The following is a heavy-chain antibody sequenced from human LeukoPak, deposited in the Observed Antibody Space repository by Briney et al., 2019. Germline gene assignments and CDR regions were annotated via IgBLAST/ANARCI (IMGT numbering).Heavy chain of an antibody. V-gene: IGHV3-71*01. D-gene: IGHD5-12*01. Sequence: GGSLRLSCAASGFTFSDYYMSWIRQAPGKGLEWVGFIRRKAHDDTPQYAASVQGRFTISRDDSKSAAYLQMNSLKTEDTGVYYCVGAGGYDNWFDSWGQGTLVTVSS. CDR3: VGAGGYDNWFDS. J-gene: IGHJ5*01. CDR1: GFTFSDYY. CDR2: IRRKAHDDTP.